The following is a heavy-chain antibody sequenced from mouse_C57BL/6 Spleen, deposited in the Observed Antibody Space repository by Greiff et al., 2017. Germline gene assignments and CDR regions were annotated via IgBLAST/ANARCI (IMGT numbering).Heavy chain of an antibody. D-gene: IGHD2-3*01. CDR2: IDPSDSYT. Sequence: VQLQQPGAELVMPGASVKLSCKASGYTFTSYWMHWVKQRPGQGLEWIGEIDPSDSYTNYNQKFKGKSTLTVDKSSSTAYMQLSSLTSEDSAVYYCARKGEIYDGYYDAMDYWGQGTSVTVSS. CDR3: ARKGEIYDGYYDAMDY. J-gene: IGHJ4*01. CDR1: GYTFTSYW. V-gene: IGHV1-69*01.